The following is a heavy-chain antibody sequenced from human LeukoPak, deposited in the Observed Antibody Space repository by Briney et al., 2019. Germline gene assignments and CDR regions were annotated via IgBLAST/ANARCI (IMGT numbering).Heavy chain of an antibody. CDR1: GFTFSGFG. CDR2: ISSDGSNK. V-gene: IGHV3-30*18. CDR3: AKGGGSYYYGMDV. J-gene: IGHJ6*02. D-gene: IGHD2-15*01. Sequence: PGGSLRLSCAASGFTFSGFGIYWVRQAPGKGLEWVAVISSDGSNKYYADSVKGRFTISRDNSKNSLYLQMNSLRTEDTALYYCAKGGGSYYYGMDVWGQGTTVTVSS.